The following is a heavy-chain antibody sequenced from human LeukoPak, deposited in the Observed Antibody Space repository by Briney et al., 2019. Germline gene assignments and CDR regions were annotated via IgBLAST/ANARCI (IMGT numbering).Heavy chain of an antibody. Sequence: VASVKVSCKASGYTFTSYDINWVRQATGQGPEWMGWMSSNSGDTGYAQNFQGRVTMTRDTSISTAYMELSSLRSEDTAVYYCARGPPNWGYDYWGQGTLVTVSS. V-gene: IGHV1-8*01. J-gene: IGHJ4*02. D-gene: IGHD7-27*01. CDR3: ARGPPNWGYDY. CDR2: MSSNSGDT. CDR1: GYTFTSYD.